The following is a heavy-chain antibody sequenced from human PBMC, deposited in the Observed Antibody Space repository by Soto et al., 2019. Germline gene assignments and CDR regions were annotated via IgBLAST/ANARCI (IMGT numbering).Heavy chain of an antibody. D-gene: IGHD3-22*01. J-gene: IGHJ4*02. V-gene: IGHV1-18*01. CDR2: ISTYNGNT. CDR1: GYTFASYG. CDR3: AITDSRPQDFDY. Sequence: QVQLVQSGAEVKKPGASVKVSCKASGYTFASYGITWVRQAPGQGLEWMGWISTYNGNTNYARKLQGRVTMTTYTSTSTAYMELRSLRSDDTAVYYCAITDSRPQDFDYWGQGTLVTVSS.